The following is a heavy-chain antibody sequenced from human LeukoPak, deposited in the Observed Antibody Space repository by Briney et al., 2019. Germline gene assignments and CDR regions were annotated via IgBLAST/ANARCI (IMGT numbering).Heavy chain of an antibody. D-gene: IGHD5-24*01. Sequence: GASVKVSCKTSGYSFTSYNLHWVRQAPGQRLECMGIIKPSGGNTNYAQKFQGRVTMTRDTSTSTVYMELSSLKSEDTAVYYCARVRDGYNDAYDIWGQGTMVTVSS. V-gene: IGHV1-46*01. CDR1: GYSFTSYN. CDR2: IKPSGGNT. CDR3: ARVRDGYNDAYDI. J-gene: IGHJ3*02.